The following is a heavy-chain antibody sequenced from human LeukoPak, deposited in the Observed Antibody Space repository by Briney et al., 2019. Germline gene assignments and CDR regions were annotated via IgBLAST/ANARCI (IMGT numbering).Heavy chain of an antibody. CDR2: INPNSGGT. D-gene: IGHD1-1*01. Sequence: ASVKVSCKASGYTFIGYYMHWVRQAPGQGLEWMGWINPNSGGTNYAQKFQGRVTMTRDTSTSTVYMELSSLRSEDTAVYYCARGGRGEGTGTTRVAFDIWGQGTMVTVSS. CDR1: GYTFIGYY. CDR3: ARGGRGEGTGTTRVAFDI. J-gene: IGHJ3*02. V-gene: IGHV1-2*02.